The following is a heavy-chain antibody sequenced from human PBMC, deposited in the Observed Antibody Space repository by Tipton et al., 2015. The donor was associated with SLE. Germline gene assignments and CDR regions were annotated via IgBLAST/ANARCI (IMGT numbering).Heavy chain of an antibody. CDR3: ATGTVAARPVY. CDR2: IYLSGSP. Sequence: TLSLTCAVSGGSMGSSNWWSWVRQPPGKGLEWIGEIYLSGSPNYNPSLKSRVTISVDTSKNQFSLKLSSMTAADTAMYYCATGTVAARPVYWGQGTLVTVSS. V-gene: IGHV4-4*02. D-gene: IGHD6-6*01. J-gene: IGHJ4*02. CDR1: GGSMGSSNW.